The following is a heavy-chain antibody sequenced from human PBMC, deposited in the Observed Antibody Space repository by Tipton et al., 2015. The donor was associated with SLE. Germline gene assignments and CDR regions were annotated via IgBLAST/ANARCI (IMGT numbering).Heavy chain of an antibody. CDR1: GGSISSYY. CDR3: ARGGIVGATGAFDI. Sequence: TLSLTCTVSGGSISSYYWSWIRQPPGKGLEWIGYIYYSGSTNYNPSLKSRVTISVDTSKNQFSLKLSSVTAADTAVYYRARGGIVGATGAFDIWGQGTMVTVSS. V-gene: IGHV4-59*01. D-gene: IGHD1-26*01. CDR2: IYYSGST. J-gene: IGHJ3*02.